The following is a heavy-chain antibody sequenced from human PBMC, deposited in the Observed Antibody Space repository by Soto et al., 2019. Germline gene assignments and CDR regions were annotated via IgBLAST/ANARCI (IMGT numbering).Heavy chain of an antibody. Sequence: ASLKVSCKASGSTFTTYDINWVRQATGQGLEWMGWMNPNSGNTGSAQKFQGRVTVTRNTSLSTTYMELSSLRSEDTAVYYCAIIRGGSGGYMDVWGKGTTVTVSS. D-gene: IGHD3-10*01. CDR1: GSTFTTYD. CDR3: AIIRGGSGGYMDV. V-gene: IGHV1-8*01. J-gene: IGHJ6*03. CDR2: MNPNSGNT.